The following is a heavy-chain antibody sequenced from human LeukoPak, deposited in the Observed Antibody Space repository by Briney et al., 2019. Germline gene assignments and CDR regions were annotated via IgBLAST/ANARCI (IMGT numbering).Heavy chain of an antibody. Sequence: GSLRLSCAASGFTFSSYGMHWVRQAPGKGLEWVAFIRYDGSNKYYADSVKGRFTISRDNSKKTVYLQMNSLRAEDTAVYYCAKGSDPYPGNSFDPWGQRTLVTVSS. CDR3: AKGSDPYPGNSFDP. CDR1: GFTFSSYG. V-gene: IGHV3-30*02. CDR2: IRYDGSNK. J-gene: IGHJ5*02.